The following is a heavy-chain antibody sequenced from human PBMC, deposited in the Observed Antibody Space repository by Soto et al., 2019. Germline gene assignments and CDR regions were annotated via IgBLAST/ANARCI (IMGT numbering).Heavy chain of an antibody. J-gene: IGHJ6*02. CDR2: IYYSGST. CDR3: AREGSSGTYYYYGMDV. V-gene: IGHV4-61*01. Sequence: PSETLSLTCTVSGGSVSSGSYYWSWIRQPPGKGLEWIGYIYYSGSTNYNPSLKSRVTISVDTSKNQFSLKLSSVTAADTAVYYCAREGSSGTYYYYGMDVWGQGTTVTVSS. CDR1: GGSVSSGSYY. D-gene: IGHD6-6*01.